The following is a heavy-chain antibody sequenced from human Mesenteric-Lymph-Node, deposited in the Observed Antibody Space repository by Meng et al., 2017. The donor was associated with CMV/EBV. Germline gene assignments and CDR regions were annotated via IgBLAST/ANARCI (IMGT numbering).Heavy chain of an antibody. Sequence: FDSYTITWVRQAPGQGLEWMGNIIPIFYTTNYAQRFQGRVTITADKSTATVYMELTSLRSEDTAVYYCARVKGGIAAAAPRYFQHWGQGTLVTVSS. V-gene: IGHV1-69*08. D-gene: IGHD6-13*01. CDR2: IIPIFYTT. CDR1: FDSYT. J-gene: IGHJ1*01. CDR3: ARVKGGIAAAAPRYFQH.